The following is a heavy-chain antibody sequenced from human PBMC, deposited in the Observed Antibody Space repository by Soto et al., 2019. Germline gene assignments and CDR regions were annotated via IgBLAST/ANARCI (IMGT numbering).Heavy chain of an antibody. V-gene: IGHV4-59*08. CDR3: ARQGNKRGYYYYGMDV. CDR1: GGSLYRYY. CDR2: IYYSGNT. J-gene: IGHJ6*02. Sequence: PSETMSLTCTVSGGSLYRYYWIWIRQSLGKGLEWIGYIYYSGNTKYNPSLKSRVTISVDTSKNQFSLKLSSVTAADTAVYYCARQGNKRGYYYYGMDVWGQGTTVTVSS. D-gene: IGHD2-15*01.